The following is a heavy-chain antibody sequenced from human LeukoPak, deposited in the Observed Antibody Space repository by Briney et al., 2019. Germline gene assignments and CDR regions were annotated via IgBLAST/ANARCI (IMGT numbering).Heavy chain of an antibody. CDR3: ARDSYSSGWYTDY. Sequence: GGSLRLSCAASGFIFSSYEMNWVRQAPGKGLEWVSYISSSGSSIYYADSVKGRFTISRDNAKNLLFLQMNSLRAKDTAVYYCARDSYSSGWYTDYWGQGILVTVSS. J-gene: IGHJ4*02. V-gene: IGHV3-48*03. D-gene: IGHD6-19*01. CDR1: GFIFSSYE. CDR2: ISSSGSSI.